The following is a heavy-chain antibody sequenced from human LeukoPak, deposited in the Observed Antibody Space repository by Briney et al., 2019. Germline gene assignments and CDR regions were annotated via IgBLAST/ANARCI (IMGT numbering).Heavy chain of an antibody. J-gene: IGHJ4*02. CDR1: GFTFSMYG. V-gene: IGHV3-23*01. CDR2: ISGDAKKT. CDR3: AKKWGGKEEMSKALDY. Sequence: PGGSLRLSCAASGFTFSMYGMSWLRQAPGKGLEWVSSISGDAKKTYYADSVKGRLTISRDNYKNTVYLEMNGLRAEDTAIYYCAKKWGGKEEMSKALDYWGQGTLVTVSS. D-gene: IGHD5-24*01.